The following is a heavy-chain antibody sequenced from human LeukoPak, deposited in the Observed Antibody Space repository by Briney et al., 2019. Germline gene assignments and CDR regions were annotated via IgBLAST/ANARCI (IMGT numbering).Heavy chain of an antibody. Sequence: GGSLRLSCAASGFTFSSYGMSWVRQAPGKGLEWVAVISYDGSNKYYADSVKGRFTISRDNSKNTLYLQMNSLRAEDTAVYYCARDILEWFYRGDAFDIWGQGTMVTVPS. CDR1: GFTFSSYG. CDR2: ISYDGSNK. D-gene: IGHD3-3*01. CDR3: ARDILEWFYRGDAFDI. V-gene: IGHV3-30*03. J-gene: IGHJ3*02.